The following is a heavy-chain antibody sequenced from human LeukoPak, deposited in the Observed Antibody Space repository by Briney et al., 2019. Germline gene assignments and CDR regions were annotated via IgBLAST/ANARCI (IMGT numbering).Heavy chain of an antibody. CDR1: GGSISSGDYY. V-gene: IGHV4-30-4*01. J-gene: IGHJ6*02. Sequence: SETLSLTCTVSGGSISSGDYYWSWIRRPPGKGLEWIGYIYYSGSTYYNPSLKSRVTISVDTSKNQFSLKLSSVTAADTAVYYCARFYGGNGFKAHYYYGMDVWGQGTTVTVSS. CDR3: ARFYGGNGFKAHYYYGMDV. D-gene: IGHD4-23*01. CDR2: IYYSGST.